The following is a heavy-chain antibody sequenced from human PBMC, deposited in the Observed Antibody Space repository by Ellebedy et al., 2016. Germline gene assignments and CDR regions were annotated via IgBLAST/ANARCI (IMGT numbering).Heavy chain of an antibody. CDR1: GYTFTGYY. D-gene: IGHD6-13*01. CDR2: INPNSGGT. Sequence: ASVKVSXXASGYTFTGYYMHWVRQAPGQGLEWMGWINPNSGGTNYAQKFQGRVTMTRDTSISTAYMELSRLRSDDTAVYYCARVESWYVTHAFDIWGQGTMVTVSS. J-gene: IGHJ3*02. CDR3: ARVESWYVTHAFDI. V-gene: IGHV1-2*02.